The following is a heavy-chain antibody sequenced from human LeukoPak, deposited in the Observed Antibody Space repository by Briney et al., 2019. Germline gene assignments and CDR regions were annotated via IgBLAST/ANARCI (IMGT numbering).Heavy chain of an antibody. CDR1: GGAISSYY. CDR3: ARDLDYFDSSGYFFDI. D-gene: IGHD3-22*01. CDR2: IYYSVSS. Sequence: SETLSLTCTVSGGAISSYYWSWIRQPPGKGLEWVGYIYYSVSSNNNPSPKSRVTISVDTSKNQLSLRLSSVTAADTAVYYCARDLDYFDSSGYFFDICGQGTMVTVSS. J-gene: IGHJ3*02. V-gene: IGHV4-59*12.